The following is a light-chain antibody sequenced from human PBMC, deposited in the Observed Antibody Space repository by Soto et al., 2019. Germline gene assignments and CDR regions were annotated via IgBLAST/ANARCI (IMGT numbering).Light chain of an antibody. CDR2: GAS. V-gene: IGKV3-20*01. Sequence: EIGLPQSPGTLSLTPGERAPLSCRASQSVSSSYLAWYQQKPGQAPRLLIYGASSRATGIPDRFSGSGSGTDFTLTISRLEPEDFAVYYCQQYGSSPWTFGQGTKVDI. CDR1: QSVSSSY. CDR3: QQYGSSPWT. J-gene: IGKJ1*01.